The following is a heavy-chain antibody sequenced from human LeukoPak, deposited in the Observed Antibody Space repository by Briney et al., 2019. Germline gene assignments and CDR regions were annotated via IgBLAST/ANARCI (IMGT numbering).Heavy chain of an antibody. CDR3: AKKLPPASFYFDF. V-gene: IGHV3-23*01. Sequence: GGSLRLSCVASGFTFSDYGMTWVRQAPGKGLEYVSSIGSGGYTFYAGSVKGRFSISRDNSKSALYLQMNSLRADDTAVYFCAKKLPPASFYFDFWGQGSLVTVSS. D-gene: IGHD3-16*02. CDR2: IGSGGYT. J-gene: IGHJ4*02. CDR1: GFTFSDYG.